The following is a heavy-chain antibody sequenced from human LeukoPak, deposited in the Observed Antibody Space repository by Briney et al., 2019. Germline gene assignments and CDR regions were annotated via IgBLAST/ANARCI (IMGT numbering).Heavy chain of an antibody. J-gene: IGHJ4*02. D-gene: IGHD2-2*01. CDR3: ARDRGSFIVVVPAAVFDY. CDR1: GFTVSSNY. V-gene: IGHV3-66*01. Sequence: GGSLRLSCAASGFTVSSNYMSWVRQAPGKGLEWVSVIYSGGSTYYADSVKGRFTISRDNSKNTLYLQMNSLRAEDTAVYYCARDRGSFIVVVPAAVFDYWGQGTLVTVSS. CDR2: IYSGGST.